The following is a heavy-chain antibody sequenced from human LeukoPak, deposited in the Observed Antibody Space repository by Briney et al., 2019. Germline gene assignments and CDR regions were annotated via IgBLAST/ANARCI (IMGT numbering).Heavy chain of an antibody. D-gene: IGHD6-19*01. CDR1: GGSFSGYY. Sequence: SETLSLTCAVYGGSFSGYYWSWIRQPPGKGLEWIGEINHSGSTNYNPSLKSRVTISVDTSKNQFSLKLSSVTAADTAVSYCARDSLMAGTHYYYGMDVWGQGTTVTVSS. CDR3: ARDSLMAGTHYYYGMDV. CDR2: INHSGST. J-gene: IGHJ6*02. V-gene: IGHV4-34*01.